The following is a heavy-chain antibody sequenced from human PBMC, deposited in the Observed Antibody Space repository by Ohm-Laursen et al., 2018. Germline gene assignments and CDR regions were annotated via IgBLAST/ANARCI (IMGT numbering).Heavy chain of an antibody. D-gene: IGHD3-22*01. V-gene: IGHV1-46*01. CDR2: LNPTRGGT. CDR3: ARGYYDSRGSAFEI. CDR1: GYTFTSYY. J-gene: IGHJ3*02. Sequence: ASVKVSCKASGYTFTSYYMHWVRQAPGQGFEWMGILNPTRGGTRTGLSQRFQDRVTMTRDTSASTAYMELSSLRSEDTAVYYCARGYYDSRGSAFEIWGQGTMVTVSS.